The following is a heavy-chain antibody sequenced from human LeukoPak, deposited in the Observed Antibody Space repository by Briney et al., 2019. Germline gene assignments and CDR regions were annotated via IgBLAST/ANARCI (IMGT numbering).Heavy chain of an antibody. J-gene: IGHJ4*02. V-gene: IGHV3-64D*08. D-gene: IGHD2-15*01. CDR1: GFTFSRHA. CDR2: INNDGRNT. Sequence: GGSLRLSCSGAGFTFSRHAMHWARQAPGKGLECVSTINNDGRNTYYADSVKGRFTISRDNSRNTLYLQMNNVRPECMAVYHCMKGGWSVIRPLKEWGPGTLVTVSS. CDR3: MKGGWSVIRPLKE.